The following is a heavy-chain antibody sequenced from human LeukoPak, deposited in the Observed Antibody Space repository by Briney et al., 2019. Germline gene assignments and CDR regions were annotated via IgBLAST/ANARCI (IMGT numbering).Heavy chain of an antibody. V-gene: IGHV1-2*02. J-gene: IGHJ4*02. CDR1: GYTFTGYY. D-gene: IGHD4-17*01. Sequence: ASVKVSCKASGYTFTGYYMHWVRQAPGQGLEWMGWINPNSGGTNYAQKFQGRVTMTRDTSISTAYMELSRLRSDDTAVYYCASSFSSSRKSTTVTMGIFDYWGQGTLVTVSS. CDR3: ASSFSSSRKSTTVTMGIFDY. CDR2: INPNSGGT.